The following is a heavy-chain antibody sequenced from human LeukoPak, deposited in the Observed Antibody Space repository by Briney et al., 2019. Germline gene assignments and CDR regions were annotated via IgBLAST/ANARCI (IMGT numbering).Heavy chain of an antibody. Sequence: GGSLRLSCAASGFTFSSYAMSWVRQAPGKGLEWVSAISGSGGSTYYADSVKGRFTISRDNSKNTLYLQMNSLRAEDTAVYYCASDSSGSVGNWFDPWGQGTLVTVSS. CDR1: GFTFSSYA. D-gene: IGHD3-22*01. V-gene: IGHV3-23*01. CDR3: ASDSSGSVGNWFDP. J-gene: IGHJ5*02. CDR2: ISGSGGST.